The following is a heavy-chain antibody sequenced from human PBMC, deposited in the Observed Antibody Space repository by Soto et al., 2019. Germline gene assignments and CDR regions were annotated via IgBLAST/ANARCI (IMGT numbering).Heavy chain of an antibody. CDR1: GLTVSSNY. CDR2: IYIDDTT. Sequence: EEQLVQSGGGLGQPGGSLRLSCVASGLTVSSNYMSWVRQAPGKGLEWVSVIYIDDTTHYADSVKGRFTISRDSSKNTLYLQMTSPGVAASAVYFCASAARAPQRWLECYYGMDVWGQGTTVTVSS. J-gene: IGHJ6*02. CDR3: ASAARAPQRWLECYYGMDV. V-gene: IGHV3-66*01. D-gene: IGHD6-19*01.